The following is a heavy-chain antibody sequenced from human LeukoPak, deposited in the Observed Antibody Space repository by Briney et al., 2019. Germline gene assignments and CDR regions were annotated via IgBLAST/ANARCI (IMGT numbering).Heavy chain of an antibody. J-gene: IGHJ5*02. CDR1: GGSISSGDYY. V-gene: IGHV4-30-4*08. D-gene: IGHD1-14*01. CDR3: ASAGSYNQNNWFDP. CDR2: IYYSGST. Sequence: SETLSLTCTVSGGSISSGDYYWSWIRQPPGKGLEWIGYIYYSGSTYYNPSLKSRVTISVDTSKNQFSLKLSSVTAADTAVYYCASAGSYNQNNWFDPWGQGTLVTVSS.